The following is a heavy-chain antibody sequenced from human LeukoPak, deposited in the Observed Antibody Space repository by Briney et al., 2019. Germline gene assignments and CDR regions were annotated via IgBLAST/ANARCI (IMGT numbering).Heavy chain of an antibody. CDR1: GFTFSGHA. V-gene: IGHV3-23*01. CDR3: VKDYDFWSGYYPD. J-gene: IGHJ4*02. Sequence: GGSLRLSCAASGFTFSGHAMGWVRQAPGKGLEWVSAMSGNGGSIGYADSVKGRFTISRDNSKNTLYLQMNSLRAEDTAVYYCVKDYDFWSGYYPDWGQGTLVTVSS. CDR2: MSGNGGSI. D-gene: IGHD3-3*01.